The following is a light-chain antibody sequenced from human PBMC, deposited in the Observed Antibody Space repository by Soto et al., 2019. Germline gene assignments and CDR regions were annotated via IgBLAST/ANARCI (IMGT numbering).Light chain of an antibody. V-gene: IGLV2-11*01. CDR3: CSYAGSYTWV. CDR2: DVS. CDR1: SSDVGGYNY. J-gene: IGLJ3*02. Sequence: QSALTQPRSVSGSPGQSVTISCTGTSSDVGGYNYVSWYQPHPGKAPKLMIYDVSKRPSGVPHRFSGSKSGNTASLTISGLQAEDEADYYCCSYAGSYTWVFGGWTKVTVL.